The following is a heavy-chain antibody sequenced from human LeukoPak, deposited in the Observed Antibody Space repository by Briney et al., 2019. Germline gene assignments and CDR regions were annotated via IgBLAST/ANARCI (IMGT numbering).Heavy chain of an antibody. CDR2: INPSGGST. J-gene: IGHJ4*02. D-gene: IGHD1-26*01. CDR1: GYTFTSYY. CDR3: ARVGGSYGIDY. V-gene: IGHV1-46*01. Sequence: ASVKVSCKASGYTFTSYYMHWVRQAPGQGLEWMGIINPSGGSTSYAQKFQGRVTITADESTSTAYMELSSLRSEDTAVYYCARVGGSYGIDYWGQGTLVTVSS.